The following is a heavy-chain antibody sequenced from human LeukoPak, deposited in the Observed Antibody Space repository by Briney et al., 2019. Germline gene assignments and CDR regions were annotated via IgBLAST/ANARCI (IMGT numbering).Heavy chain of an antibody. D-gene: IGHD5-18*01. V-gene: IGHV3-30-3*01. J-gene: IGHJ6*02. Sequence: GRSLRLSCAASGFTFSSYAMHWVRQAPGKGLEWVAVISYDGSNKYYADSVKGRFTISRDNSKNTLYLQMNSLRAEDTAVYYCARDLSGSYGDPDRYYYYYGMDVWGQGTTVTVSS. CDR2: ISYDGSNK. CDR1: GFTFSSYA. CDR3: ARDLSGSYGDPDRYYYYYGMDV.